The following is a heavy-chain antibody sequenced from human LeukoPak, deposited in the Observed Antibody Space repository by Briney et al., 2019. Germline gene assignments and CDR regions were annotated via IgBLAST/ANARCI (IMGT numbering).Heavy chain of an antibody. Sequence: SETLSLTCTVSGGSISSYYWSWIRQPPGKGLEWIGYIYYSGSTHYNPSLKSRVTISVDTSKNQFSLKLSSVTAADTAVYYCARLEYSSSSPYFDIWGQGTMVTVSS. CDR3: ARLEYSSSSPYFDI. J-gene: IGHJ3*02. CDR2: IYYSGST. V-gene: IGHV4-59*01. D-gene: IGHD6-6*01. CDR1: GGSISSYY.